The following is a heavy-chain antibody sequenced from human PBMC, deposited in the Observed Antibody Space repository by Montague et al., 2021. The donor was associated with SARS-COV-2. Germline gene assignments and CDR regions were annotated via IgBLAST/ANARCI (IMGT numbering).Heavy chain of an antibody. CDR1: SDSINSYY. Sequence: SETLSLTCTVSSDSINSYYWGWIRQPPGKRLEWLGYVYSSGTTNYNPSLNSRIAISVDTSKNQFSLRLDSVTAADTAIYYCATLTQSNGDFWGRGTLVTVSS. V-gene: IGHV4-4*08. D-gene: IGHD4-17*01. CDR2: VYSSGTT. CDR3: ATLTQSNGDF. J-gene: IGHJ2*01.